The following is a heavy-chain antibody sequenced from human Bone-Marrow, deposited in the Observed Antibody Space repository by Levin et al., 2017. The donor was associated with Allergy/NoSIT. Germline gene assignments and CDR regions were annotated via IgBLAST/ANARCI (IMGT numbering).Heavy chain of an antibody. J-gene: IGHJ4*02. D-gene: IGHD3-22*01. CDR2: ISRDGDTI. Sequence: GESLKISCAASGFSFEDYIMHWVRQVPGLGLEWLSFISRDGDTIYYADSVEGRFTVSRDNSKNSLYLHMTSLRTVGTALYYCVKEPENYDASGFCTNVESWGQGTLVTVSS. V-gene: IGHV3-43*01. CDR1: GFSFEDYI. CDR3: VKEPENYDASGFCTNVES.